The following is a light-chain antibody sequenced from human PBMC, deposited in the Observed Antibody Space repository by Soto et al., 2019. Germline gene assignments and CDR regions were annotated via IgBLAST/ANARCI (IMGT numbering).Light chain of an antibody. CDR2: AAS. CDR1: QSISSY. Sequence: DIQMTQSPSSLSASVGDRVTITCRASQSISSYLNWYQQKPGKAPKLLIYAASSLQSGVPSRFSGSGSGTDFTLTISSLQPEDFATYYCQQSYSTPLTLGQVTNVDIK. J-gene: IGKJ1*01. CDR3: QQSYSTPLT. V-gene: IGKV1-39*01.